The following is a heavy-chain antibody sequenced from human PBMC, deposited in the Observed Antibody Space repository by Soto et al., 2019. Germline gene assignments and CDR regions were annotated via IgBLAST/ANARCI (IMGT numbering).Heavy chain of an antibody. CDR3: ARHLKKGPKGFDP. V-gene: IGHV4-61*01. CDR1: GGSVSSGSYY. J-gene: IGHJ5*02. Sequence: SETLSLTCTVSGGSVSSGSYYWSWIRQPPGKGLEWIGYIYYSGSTNYNPSLKSRVTISVDTSKNQFSLKLSSVTAADTAVYYCARHLKKGPKGFDPWGQGTLVTVSS. CDR2: IYYSGST.